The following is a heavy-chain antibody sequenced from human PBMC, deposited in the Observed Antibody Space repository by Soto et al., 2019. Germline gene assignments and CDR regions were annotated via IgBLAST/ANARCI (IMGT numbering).Heavy chain of an antibody. V-gene: IGHV4-31*03. J-gene: IGHJ5*02. Sequence: QVQLQESGPGLVKPSQTLSLTCTVSGGSISSGGYYWSWIRQHPGKGLEWIGYIYYSGSTYYNPSLKDRVTISVDTSKNPFSLKPSSVTAADTAVYYCARVSKQQLVLWFDPWGQGTLVTVSS. CDR1: GGSISSGGYY. D-gene: IGHD6-13*01. CDR3: ARVSKQQLVLWFDP. CDR2: IYYSGST.